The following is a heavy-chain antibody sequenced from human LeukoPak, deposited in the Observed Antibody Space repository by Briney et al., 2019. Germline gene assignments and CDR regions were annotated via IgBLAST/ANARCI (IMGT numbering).Heavy chain of an antibody. CDR2: IWYDGSNK. CDR3: ARGGPDWESYRWNFDY. CDR1: GFTFSSYA. D-gene: IGHD3-16*02. J-gene: IGHJ4*02. Sequence: GGSLRLSCAASGFTFSSYAMHWVRQAPGKGLEWVAVIWYDGSNKYYADSVKGRFTISRDNSKNTLYLQMNSLRAEDTAVYYCARGGPDWESYRWNFDYWGQGTLVTVSS. V-gene: IGHV3-33*08.